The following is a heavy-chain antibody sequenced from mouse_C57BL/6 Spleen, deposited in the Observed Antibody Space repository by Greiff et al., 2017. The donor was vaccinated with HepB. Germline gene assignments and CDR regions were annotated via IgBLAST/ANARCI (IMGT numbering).Heavy chain of an antibody. CDR2: IYPRSGNT. Sequence: QVQLQQSGAELARPGASVKLSCKASGYTFTSYGISWVKQRTGQGLEWIGEIYPRSGNTYYNEKFKGKATLTADKSSSTAYMELRSLTSEDSAVYFCANYYGSSSTWFAYWGQGTLVTVSA. CDR3: ANYYGSSSTWFAY. J-gene: IGHJ3*01. CDR1: GYTFTSYG. V-gene: IGHV1-81*01. D-gene: IGHD1-1*01.